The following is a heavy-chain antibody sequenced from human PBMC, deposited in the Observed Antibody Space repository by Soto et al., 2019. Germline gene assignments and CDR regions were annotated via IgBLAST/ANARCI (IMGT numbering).Heavy chain of an antibody. J-gene: IGHJ3*02. Sequence: GSLRLSCAASGFTFSSYSMNWVRQAPGKGLEWVSSISSSSSYIYYADSVKGRFTISRDNAKNSPYLQMNSLRAEDTAVYYCARTGTTNAFDIWGQGTMVTVSS. CDR2: ISSSSSYI. V-gene: IGHV3-21*01. CDR1: GFTFSSYS. CDR3: ARTGTTNAFDI. D-gene: IGHD1-1*01.